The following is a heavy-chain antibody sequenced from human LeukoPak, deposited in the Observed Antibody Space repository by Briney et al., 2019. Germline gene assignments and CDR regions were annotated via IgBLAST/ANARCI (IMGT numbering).Heavy chain of an antibody. Sequence: ASVKVSCKASGYTFTGYYMHWVRQPPGQGLEWMGWINPNSGGTNYAQKFQGRVTMTRDTSISTAYMELSRLRSDDTAVYYCARGGIEAAARSWFDPWGQGTLVTVSS. CDR3: ARGGIEAAARSWFDP. J-gene: IGHJ5*02. D-gene: IGHD2-2*01. CDR1: GYTFTGYY. V-gene: IGHV1-2*02. CDR2: INPNSGGT.